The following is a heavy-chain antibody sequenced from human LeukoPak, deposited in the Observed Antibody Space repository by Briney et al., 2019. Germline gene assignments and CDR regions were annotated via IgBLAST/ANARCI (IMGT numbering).Heavy chain of an antibody. Sequence: GGSLRLSCAASGFTFSSYGMSWVRQAPGKGLEWVSAISGSGGSTYYADSVKGRFTISRDNSKNTLYLQMNSLRAEDTAVYYCAKGRRFLEWLLSGDYFDYWGQGTLVTVSS. D-gene: IGHD3-3*01. J-gene: IGHJ4*02. CDR3: AKGRRFLEWLLSGDYFDY. V-gene: IGHV3-23*01. CDR2: ISGSGGST. CDR1: GFTFSSYG.